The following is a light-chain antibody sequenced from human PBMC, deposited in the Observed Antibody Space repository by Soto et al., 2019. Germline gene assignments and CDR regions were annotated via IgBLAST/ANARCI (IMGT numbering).Light chain of an antibody. Sequence: QSVLTQPASVSGSPGQSITISCTGTSSDVGGYKYVSWYHQYPGKAPKLMIYEVSNRPSGVSDRFSGSKSGNTPSLTISGLQAEDEGDYYCYSYTSSSTVVFGGGTKLTVL. CDR1: SSDVGGYKY. CDR2: EVS. J-gene: IGLJ2*01. CDR3: YSYTSSSTVV. V-gene: IGLV2-14*01.